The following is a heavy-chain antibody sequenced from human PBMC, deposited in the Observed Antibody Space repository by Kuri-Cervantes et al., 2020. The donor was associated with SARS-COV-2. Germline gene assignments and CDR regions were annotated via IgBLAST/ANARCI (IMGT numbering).Heavy chain of an antibody. CDR1: GFTFSSYG. CDR3: ARENPYCSGGSCYSGAFDI. J-gene: IGHJ3*02. Sequence: GESLKISCAASGFTFSSYGMHWVRQAPGKGLEWVAVIWYDGSNKYYADSVKGRFTISRDNSKNTLYLQMNSLRAEDTAVYYCARENPYCSGGSCYSGAFDIWGQGTTVTVSS. V-gene: IGHV3-33*01. CDR2: IWYDGSNK. D-gene: IGHD2-15*01.